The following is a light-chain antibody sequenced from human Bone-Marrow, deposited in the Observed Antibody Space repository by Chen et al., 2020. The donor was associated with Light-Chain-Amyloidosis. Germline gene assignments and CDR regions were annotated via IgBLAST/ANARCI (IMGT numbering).Light chain of an antibody. Sequence: QSALTQPASVSGSPGQSITISCTGTSSDVGGDNHVSWYQQHPDKAPKLMIYEVTNRPSWVPDRFSASKSDNPASLTISGLQTEDEADYFCSSYTITNTLVFGSGTRVTVL. CDR1: SSDVGGDNH. V-gene: IGLV2-14*01. CDR2: EVT. CDR3: SSYTITNTLV. J-gene: IGLJ1*01.